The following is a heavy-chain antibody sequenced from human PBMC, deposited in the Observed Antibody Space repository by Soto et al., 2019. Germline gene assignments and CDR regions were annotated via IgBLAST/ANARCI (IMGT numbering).Heavy chain of an antibody. CDR1: GGSFSGYY. CDR2: INHSGST. CDR3: ARVDSDFFIDY. D-gene: IGHD2-2*03. V-gene: IGHV4-34*01. J-gene: IGHJ4*02. Sequence: ETLSLTCAVYGGSFSGYYWSWIRQPPGKGLEWIGEINHSGSTNYNPSLKSRVTISVDTSKNQFSLKLSSVTAADTAVYYCARVDSDFFIDYWGQGTLVTVSS.